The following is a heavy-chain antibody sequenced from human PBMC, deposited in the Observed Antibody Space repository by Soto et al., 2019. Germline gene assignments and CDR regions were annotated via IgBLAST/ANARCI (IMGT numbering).Heavy chain of an antibody. V-gene: IGHV2-5*02. J-gene: IGHJ6*02. CDR2: IYCDDDK. Sequence: QITLKESGPALVKPTQSLTLTCTISGFSLSTGGVSVGWIRQPPGKALEWLALIYCDDDKRYSPSLRSRLTITKDTSKNQVVLTMTNIDPVDTATYYCAHSRCGGDCLQSYSSHYYYGMDVWGQGTTVTVSS. CDR1: GFSLSTGGVS. CDR3: AHSRCGGDCLQSYSSHYYYGMDV. D-gene: IGHD2-21*02.